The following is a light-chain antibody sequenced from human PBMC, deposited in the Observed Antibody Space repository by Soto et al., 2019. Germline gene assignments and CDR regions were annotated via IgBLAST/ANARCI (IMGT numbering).Light chain of an antibody. CDR2: SSN. CDR1: DSNIGSTA. V-gene: IGLV1-44*01. CDR3: PAWDDDLHVWL. J-gene: IGLJ7*01. Sequence: QSVLTQPPSVSATPGQGVTLSCSGGDSNIGSTAVNWYQQVPGTAPKLLIYSSNQRPSGVPDRISGSKSGTSASLAISGLQSEDEADYYCPAWDDDLHVWLFGGGTQLTVL.